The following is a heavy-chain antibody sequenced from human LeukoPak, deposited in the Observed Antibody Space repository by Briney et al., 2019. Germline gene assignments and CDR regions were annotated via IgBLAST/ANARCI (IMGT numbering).Heavy chain of an antibody. CDR2: IYHSGST. V-gene: IGHV4-30-2*01. CDR1: GGSISGGGYS. J-gene: IGHJ5*02. CDR3: ARGVRVRGGNWFDP. D-gene: IGHD3-10*01. Sequence: PSQTLSLTCAVSGGSISGGGYSWRWIRQPPGKGLEWIGYIYHSGSTYYNPSLKSRVTISVDRSKNQFSLKLSSVTAADTAVYYCARGVRVRGGNWFDPWGQGTLVTVSS.